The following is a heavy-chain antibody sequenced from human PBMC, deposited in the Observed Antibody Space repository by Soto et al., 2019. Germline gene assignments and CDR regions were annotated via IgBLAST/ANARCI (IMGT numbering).Heavy chain of an antibody. Sequence: QVQLVQSGAEVKKPGSSVKVSCKASGGTFSSYTISWVRQAPGQGLEWMGRIIPILGIANYAQKFRGRVTITADKSTSTAYMELSSLRSEDKAVYYCARAGYCSGGSCYYYGMDVWGQGTTVTVSS. D-gene: IGHD2-15*01. CDR1: GGTFSSYT. CDR3: ARAGYCSGGSCYYYGMDV. J-gene: IGHJ6*02. V-gene: IGHV1-69*02. CDR2: IIPILGIA.